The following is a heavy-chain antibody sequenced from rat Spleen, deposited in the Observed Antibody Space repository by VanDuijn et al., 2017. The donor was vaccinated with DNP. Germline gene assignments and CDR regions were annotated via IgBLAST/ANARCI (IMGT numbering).Heavy chain of an antibody. Sequence: EVHLVETGGGLVQPGKSLKLSCVASGFTFSSFWMFWIRQAPGKGLEWVASISADGGSTSYPDSVKGRFTISRDNAENTVYLQMNSLRSEDSATYYCANYNYYDGTYWGQGVMVTVSS. V-gene: IGHV5-58*01. CDR3: ANYNYYDGTY. CDR2: ISADGGST. D-gene: IGHD1-12*02. J-gene: IGHJ2*01. CDR1: GFTFSSFW.